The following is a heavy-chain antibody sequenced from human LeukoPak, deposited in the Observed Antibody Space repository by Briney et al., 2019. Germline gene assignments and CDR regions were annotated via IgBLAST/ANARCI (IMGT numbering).Heavy chain of an antibody. CDR1: GFTFRSYA. CDR3: AKDKLMIVVANYPYYFDS. V-gene: IGHV3-23*01. D-gene: IGHD3-22*01. J-gene: IGHJ4*02. CDR2: IRGSGGLT. Sequence: GGSLRLSCAASGFTFRSYAMSWVRQAPGKGLEWVSAIRGSGGLTYYADSVKGRFTVSRDNSQNTLYLQMNSLRAEDTAVYYCAKDKLMIVVANYPYYFDSWGQGTLVTVSS.